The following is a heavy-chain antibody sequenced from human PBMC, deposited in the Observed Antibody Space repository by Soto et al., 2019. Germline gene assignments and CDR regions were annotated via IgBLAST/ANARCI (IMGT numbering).Heavy chain of an antibody. CDR2: ISSSSSTI. V-gene: IGHV3-48*01. Sequence: EVQLVESGGGLVQPGGSLRLSCAASGFTFSSYSMNWVRQAPGTGLEWVSYISSSSSTIYYADSVKGRFTISRDNAKNSLYLQMNSLRAEDTAVYYCARARGKFLFDYWGQGTLVTVSS. D-gene: IGHD3-10*01. J-gene: IGHJ4*02. CDR3: ARARGKFLFDY. CDR1: GFTFSSYS.